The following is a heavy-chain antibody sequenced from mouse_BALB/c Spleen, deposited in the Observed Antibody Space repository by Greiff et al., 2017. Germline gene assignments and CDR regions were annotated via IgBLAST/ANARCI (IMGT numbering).Heavy chain of an antibody. CDR3: ARPTGRGFAY. V-gene: IGHV5-9-3*01. D-gene: IGHD4-1*02. Sequence: EVHLVESGGGLVKPGGSLKLSCAASGFTFSSYAMSWVRQTPEKRLEWVATISSGGSYTYYPDSVKGRFTISRDNAKNTLYLQMSSLRSEDTAMYYCARPTGRGFAYWGQGTLVTVSA. CDR2: ISSGGSYT. CDR1: GFTFSSYA. J-gene: IGHJ3*01.